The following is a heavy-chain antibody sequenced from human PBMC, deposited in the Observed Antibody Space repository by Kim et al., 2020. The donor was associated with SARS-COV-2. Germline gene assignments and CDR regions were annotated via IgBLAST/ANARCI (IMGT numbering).Heavy chain of an antibody. V-gene: IGHV4-59*08. J-gene: IGHJ5*02. CDR1: GGSISSNY. CDR2: IYYSGST. D-gene: IGHD3-3*01. Sequence: SETLSLTCTVSGGSISSNYWSWIRQPPGKGLEWIGYIYYSGSTNYNPSLKSRVTISVDTSKNQFSLKLSSVTAADTAVYYCARLRFLEWLDPGPKFDPWGQGTLVTVSS. CDR3: ARLRFLEWLDPGPKFDP.